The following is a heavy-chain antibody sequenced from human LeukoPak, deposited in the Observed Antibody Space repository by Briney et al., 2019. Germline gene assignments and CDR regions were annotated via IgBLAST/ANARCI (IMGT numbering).Heavy chain of an antibody. CDR1: GGSFSGYY. CDR3: ARGGPYYYGSGPFGFDP. D-gene: IGHD3-10*01. CDR2: INHSGST. Sequence: SETLSLTCAVDGGSFSGYYWSWIRQPPGKGLEWIGEINHSGSTNYNPSLKSRVTISVDTSKNQFSLKLSSVTAADTAVYYCARGGPYYYGSGPFGFDPWGQGTLVTVSS. V-gene: IGHV4-34*01. J-gene: IGHJ5*02.